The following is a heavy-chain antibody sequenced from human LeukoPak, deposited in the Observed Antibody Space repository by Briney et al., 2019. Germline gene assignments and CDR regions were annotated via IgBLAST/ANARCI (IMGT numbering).Heavy chain of an antibody. Sequence: SETLSLTCAVYGGSFSGYYWGWIRQPPGKGLEWIGEINHSGSTNYNPSLKSRVTISVDTSKNQFSLKLSSVTAADTAVYYCARGIGYSGFVYWGQGTLVTVSS. J-gene: IGHJ4*02. CDR3: ARGIGYSGFVY. CDR1: GGSFSGYY. CDR2: INHSGST. D-gene: IGHD3-10*01. V-gene: IGHV4-34*01.